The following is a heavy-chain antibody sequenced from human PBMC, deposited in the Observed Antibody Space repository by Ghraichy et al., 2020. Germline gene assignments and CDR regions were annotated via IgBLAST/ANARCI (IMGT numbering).Heavy chain of an antibody. V-gene: IGHV3-7*03. Sequence: GGSLRRSCAASGFTFHKTWMGWVRQAPGKGLEWVAITNDDAKQKYYADAVTGRFTISRDNVRETLSLQMNSLRVEDTAVYYCARDPSHGAIDNWGQGTLVTVSS. J-gene: IGHJ4*02. CDR2: TNDDAKQK. D-gene: IGHD4-17*01. CDR3: ARDPSHGAIDN. CDR1: GFTFHKTW.